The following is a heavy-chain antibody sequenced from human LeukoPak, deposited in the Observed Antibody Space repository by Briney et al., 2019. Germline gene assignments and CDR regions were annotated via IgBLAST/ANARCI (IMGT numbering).Heavy chain of an antibody. V-gene: IGHV3-43*02. J-gene: IGHJ4*02. CDR3: AKTPGYYYDSSGYYLDY. Sequence: PGESLRLSCAASGFTFDDYAMHWVRQAPGKGLEWVSLISGDGGSTYYADSVKGRFTISRDDSKNSLYLQMNSLRTEDTALYYCAKTPGYYYDSSGYYLDYWGQGTLVTVSS. CDR1: GFTFDDYA. CDR2: ISGDGGST. D-gene: IGHD3-22*01.